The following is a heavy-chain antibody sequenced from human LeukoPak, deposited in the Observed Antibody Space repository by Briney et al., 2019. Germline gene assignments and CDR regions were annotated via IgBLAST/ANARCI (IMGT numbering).Heavy chain of an antibody. D-gene: IGHD1-26*01. Sequence: SETLSLTCTVSGGSISSGSYYWSWIRQPAGKGLEWIGRIYTSGSTNYNPSLKSRVTISVDTSKNQFSLKLSSVTAADTAVYYCARGVYSGSPIRLLNRPIRFDPWGQGTLVTVSS. CDR1: GGSISSGSYY. J-gene: IGHJ5*02. V-gene: IGHV4-61*02. CDR2: IYTSGST. CDR3: ARGVYSGSPIRLLNRPIRFDP.